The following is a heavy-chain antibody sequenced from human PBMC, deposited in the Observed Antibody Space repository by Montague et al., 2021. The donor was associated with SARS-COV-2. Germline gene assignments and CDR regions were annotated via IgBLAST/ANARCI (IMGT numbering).Heavy chain of an antibody. D-gene: IGHD3-10*01. CDR2: IYYSGST. Sequence: SETLSLTCTVSGGSISSYYWSWIRQPPGKGLEWIGYIYYSGSTNYNPSPKSRVTISVDTSKNQFSLKLSSVTAADTAVYYCARVPVLLWFGEQGYWFDPWGQGTLVTVSS. CDR3: ARVPVLLWFGEQGYWFDP. CDR1: GGSISSYY. J-gene: IGHJ5*02. V-gene: IGHV4-59*01.